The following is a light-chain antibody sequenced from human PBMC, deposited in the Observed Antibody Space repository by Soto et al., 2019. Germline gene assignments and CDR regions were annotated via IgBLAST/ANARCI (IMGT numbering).Light chain of an antibody. Sequence: EIVLTQSPATLSLSPGERATLSCRASQSISTYLAWYQQRPGQAPRLLIHDASKRATGIPARFSGSGSGTDFTLTIRSLEPEDFAFYYCQQRSDWPPLFTFGPGTKLDVK. J-gene: IGKJ3*01. CDR3: QQRSDWPPLFT. CDR2: DAS. V-gene: IGKV3-11*01. CDR1: QSISTY.